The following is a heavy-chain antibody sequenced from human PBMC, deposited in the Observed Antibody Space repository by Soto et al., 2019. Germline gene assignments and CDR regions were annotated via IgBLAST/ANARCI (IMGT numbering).Heavy chain of an antibody. V-gene: IGHV4-34*01. D-gene: IGHD6-19*01. CDR3: ARTPRAVAGTAGMDV. Sequence: QVQLQQWGAGLLKSSETLSLTCAVYGGSLSDYYWSWIRQPPGKGLEWIGEINHSRSTNYNPSLKSRVTISVDTSKNQFSLNVSSVTAADTAVYYCARTPRAVAGTAGMDVWGQGTTVTVSS. J-gene: IGHJ6*02. CDR1: GGSLSDYY. CDR2: INHSRST.